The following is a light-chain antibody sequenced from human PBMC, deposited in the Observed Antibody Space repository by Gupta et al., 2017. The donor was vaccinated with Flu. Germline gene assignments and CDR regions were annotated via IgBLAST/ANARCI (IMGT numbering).Light chain of an antibody. V-gene: IGLV2-14*01. Sequence: QSALPQPASVSGFPGQSITISCTGTSSDVGGYNYVPWYQQHPGKAPKLMIYEVSNRPSGVSNRFSGSKSGNTASLTISGLQAEDEADYYCSSYTSSSWRVFGGGTKLTVL. CDR1: SSDVGGYNY. CDR2: EVS. CDR3: SSYTSSSWRV. J-gene: IGLJ3*02.